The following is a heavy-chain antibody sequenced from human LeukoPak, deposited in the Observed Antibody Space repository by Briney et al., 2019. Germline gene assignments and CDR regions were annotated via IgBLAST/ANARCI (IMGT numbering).Heavy chain of an antibody. J-gene: IGHJ5*02. CDR2: IYYSGST. CDR1: GGSISSSSYY. Sequence: PSETLSLTCTVSGGSISSSSYYWGWIRQPPGKGLEWIGSIYYSGSTYYNPSLKSRFTISVDTSKNQFSLKLSSVTAADTAVYYCARHNSHGGYDWDWLDPWGQGTLVTVSS. V-gene: IGHV4-39*01. CDR3: ARHNSHGGYDWDWLDP. D-gene: IGHD5-12*01.